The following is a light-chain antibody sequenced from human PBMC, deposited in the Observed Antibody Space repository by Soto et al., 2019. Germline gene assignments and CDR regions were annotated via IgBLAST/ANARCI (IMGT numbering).Light chain of an antibody. J-gene: IGKJ1*01. Sequence: EIVLTQSPGTLSLSPGERATLSCRASQNLSSGYLAWYRQRPGQAPRILIYAASSRATGIPDRFIGSGSGTDFTLTISRLEPEAFAVYYCQPYDTSPRTFGRGTKVE. V-gene: IGKV3-20*01. CDR2: AAS. CDR1: QNLSSGY. CDR3: QPYDTSPRT.